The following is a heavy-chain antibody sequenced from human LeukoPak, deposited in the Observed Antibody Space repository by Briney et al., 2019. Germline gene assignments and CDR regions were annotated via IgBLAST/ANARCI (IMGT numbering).Heavy chain of an antibody. J-gene: IGHJ4*02. CDR2: IYYSGST. Sequence: SETLSLTCTVSGCSISSYYWSWIRQTPGKGLEWIGYIYYSGSTNYNPSLRSRVTISVDTSKNQFSLKLSPVTAADTAVYYCARGSYCGGDCYPGPYYFDYWGQGTLVTVSS. D-gene: IGHD2-21*02. CDR3: ARGSYCGGDCYPGPYYFDY. CDR1: GCSISSYY. V-gene: IGHV4-59*01.